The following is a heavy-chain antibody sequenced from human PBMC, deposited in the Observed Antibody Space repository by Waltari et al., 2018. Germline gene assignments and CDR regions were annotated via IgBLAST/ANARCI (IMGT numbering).Heavy chain of an antibody. D-gene: IGHD1-1*01. V-gene: IGHV4-4*07. J-gene: IGHJ3*01. CDR3: TRERRQLELVASFDV. CDR2: IYSSGST. Sequence: QVQLQESGPGLVKSSETLSLTCTISGASIRSYYWSWIRQPAGKGLEWIGRIYSSGSTNYSPSLDSRVSMSIDTSTNQFSLKLKSVTAADTAIYYCTRERRQLELVASFDVWGHGTKVSVSS. CDR1: GASIRSYY.